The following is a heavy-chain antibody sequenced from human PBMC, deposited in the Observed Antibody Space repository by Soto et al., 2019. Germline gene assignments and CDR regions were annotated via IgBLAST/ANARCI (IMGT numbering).Heavy chain of an antibody. J-gene: IGHJ4*02. V-gene: IGHV1-69*12. D-gene: IGHD3-22*01. CDR1: VGTFSSYA. CDR2: IIPIFGTA. CDR3: ASHYDSSGDYYRGLDY. Sequence: QVQLVQSGAEVKKPGSSVKVSCKASVGTFSSYAISWVRQAPGQGLEWRGGIIPIFGTADYAQKFQGRVTITAAESTSKAYMELSSLRSEDTAVYYCASHYDSSGDYYRGLDYWGQGTLVTVSS.